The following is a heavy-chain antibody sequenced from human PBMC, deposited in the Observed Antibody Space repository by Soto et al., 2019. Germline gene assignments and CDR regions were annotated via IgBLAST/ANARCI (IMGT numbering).Heavy chain of an antibody. Sequence: EVQLLESGGGLVQPGGSLRLSCAASGFTFSNYAMSWVRQAPGKGLEWVSGLSDGGGSTFYADSVKGRFTISRDNAKNTLYLQMSSLSAEDTAVYYCAKEGSSSPYNCFDPWGQGSLVTVAS. D-gene: IGHD2-2*01. CDR1: GFTFSNYA. CDR2: LSDGGGST. J-gene: IGHJ5*02. CDR3: AKEGSSSPYNCFDP. V-gene: IGHV3-23*01.